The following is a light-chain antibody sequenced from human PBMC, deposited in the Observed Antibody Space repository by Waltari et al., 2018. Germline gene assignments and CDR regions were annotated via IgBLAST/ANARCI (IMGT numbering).Light chain of an antibody. Sequence: VLTQSPGTLSLSPGETATLSCRASQRISKYLVWYQQRPGHAPRLLIYAASTRATGVPDRFSGSGYGTDFTLTISRLEPEDFAVYYCQNHERLPATFGQGTKVEIK. CDR2: AAS. CDR3: QNHERLPAT. V-gene: IGKV3-20*01. CDR1: QRISKY. J-gene: IGKJ1*01.